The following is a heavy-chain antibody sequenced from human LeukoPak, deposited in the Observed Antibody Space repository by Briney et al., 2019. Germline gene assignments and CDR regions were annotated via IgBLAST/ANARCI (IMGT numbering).Heavy chain of an antibody. CDR2: ISGSADTR. Sequence: GGSLRLSCAASGFTFSSFWMSWVRQAPGKGLEWVSGISGSADTRYYADSVRGRFTISRDNSKNTLYLQMNSLRAEDTAVYYCAKDYPPSLVRFAWGQGTLVTVSS. V-gene: IGHV3-23*01. CDR3: AKDYPPSLVRFA. D-gene: IGHD6-6*01. J-gene: IGHJ5*02. CDR1: GFTFSSFW.